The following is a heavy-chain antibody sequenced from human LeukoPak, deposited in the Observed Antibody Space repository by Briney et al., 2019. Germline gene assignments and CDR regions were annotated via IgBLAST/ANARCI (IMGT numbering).Heavy chain of an antibody. V-gene: IGHV3-23*01. CDR1: GFTFSSYA. D-gene: IGHD4-17*01. CDR2: ISGSGGST. CDR3: AKVDRVGTVTTYDY. J-gene: IGHJ4*02. Sequence: GGSLRLSCAASGFTFSSYAMSWVRQAPGKGLEWVSAISGSGGSTYYADSVKGRFTISRDNSKNTLYLQMNSLRAEGTAVYYCAKVDRVGTVTTYDYWGQGTLVTVSS.